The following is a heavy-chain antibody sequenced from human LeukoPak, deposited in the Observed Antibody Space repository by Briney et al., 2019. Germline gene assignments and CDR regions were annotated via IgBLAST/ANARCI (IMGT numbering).Heavy chain of an antibody. Sequence: GGSLRLSCAASGFTVSSNYISWVRQAPGKGLEGVSVISSGGSTYNSDSVKGRFTISRDNSKNTPYLQMNSLRPEDTAVYYCARSYTSTSSYDCWGQGTLVTVSS. V-gene: IGHV3-66*01. D-gene: IGHD2-2*01. CDR1: GFTVSSNY. J-gene: IGHJ4*02. CDR3: ARSYTSTSSYDC. CDR2: ISSGGST.